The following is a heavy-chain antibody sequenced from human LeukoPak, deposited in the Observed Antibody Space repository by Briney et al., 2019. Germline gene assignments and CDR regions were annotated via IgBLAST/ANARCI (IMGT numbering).Heavy chain of an antibody. CDR2: ISGSGGST. V-gene: IGHV3-23*01. Sequence: GGSLRLSCAASGFTFSRNAMSWVRQAPGKGLEWVSAISGSGGSTYYADSVKGRFTISRDNSKNTLYLQMNSLRAEDTAVYYCAKHYGAIPYFDYWGQGTLVTVSS. CDR3: AKHYGAIPYFDY. CDR1: GFTFSRNA. J-gene: IGHJ4*02. D-gene: IGHD4/OR15-4a*01.